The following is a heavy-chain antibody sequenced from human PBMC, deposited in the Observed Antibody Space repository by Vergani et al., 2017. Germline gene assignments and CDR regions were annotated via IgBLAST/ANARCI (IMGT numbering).Heavy chain of an antibody. CDR3: ARGSCLGGSCYKPLFDY. D-gene: IGHD2-15*01. CDR1: GGFINSHNYY. J-gene: IGHJ4*02. V-gene: IGHV4-61*02. CDR2: IHTSGST. Sequence: QVQLQESGPGLVKPSQTLSLTCTVSGGFINSHNYYWSWIRQPAGKGLEWIGRIHTSGSTNYNPSLKSRVTMSEDTSKNQFSLNLTSVTAADTAVYFCARGSCLGGSCYKPLFDYWGQGILVTVSS.